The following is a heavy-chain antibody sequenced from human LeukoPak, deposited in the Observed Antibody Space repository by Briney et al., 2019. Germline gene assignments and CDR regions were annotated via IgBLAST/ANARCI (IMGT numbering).Heavy chain of an antibody. D-gene: IGHD3-22*01. CDR2: INHSGST. V-gene: IGHV4-34*01. CDR1: GGSFSGYY. CDR3: ARNKVPGYYYDSSGYPTLFDY. J-gene: IGHJ4*02. Sequence: SETLSLTCAVYGGSFSGYYWSWIRQPPGKGLEWIGEINHSGSTNYNPSLKSRVTISVDTSKNQFSLKLSSVTAADTAVYYCARNKVPGYYYDSSGYPTLFDYWGQGTLVTVSS.